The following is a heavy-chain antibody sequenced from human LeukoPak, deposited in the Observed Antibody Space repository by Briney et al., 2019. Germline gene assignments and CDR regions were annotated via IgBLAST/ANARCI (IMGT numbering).Heavy chain of an antibody. Sequence: QPGGSLRLSCAASGFTVSSNYMSWVRQAPGKGLEWVSFIRGSSSYMYYADSVKGRFTISRDNSKNTLYLQMNSLRAEDTAVYYCAKEAQWELLAIDYWGQGTLVTVSS. CDR2: IRGSSSYM. CDR1: GFTVSSNY. D-gene: IGHD1-26*01. CDR3: AKEAQWELLAIDY. V-gene: IGHV3-23*01. J-gene: IGHJ4*02.